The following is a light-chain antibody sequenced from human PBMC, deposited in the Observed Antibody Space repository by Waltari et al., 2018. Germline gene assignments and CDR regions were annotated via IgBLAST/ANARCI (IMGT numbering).Light chain of an antibody. CDR2: GIS. J-gene: IGKJ1*01. Sequence: EILLTQSPGTLSLSPGERATLSCRTSQTVDNTYLAWYQQKLGQAPRLLISGISIRATGIPDRFRGSGSGTDSTLTISRLEPEDFAVYFCQQYTHSPWTFGQGTRVEVK. V-gene: IGKV3-20*01. CDR1: QTVDNTY. CDR3: QQYTHSPWT.